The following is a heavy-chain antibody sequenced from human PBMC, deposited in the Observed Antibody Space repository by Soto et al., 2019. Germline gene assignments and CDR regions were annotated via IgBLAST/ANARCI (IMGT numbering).Heavy chain of an antibody. Sequence: SETLSLTCAVSGGSISSGGYSWSWIRQPPGKGLEWIGYMYHSGSTYYNPSLKSRVTISIDRSKNQFSLKLSSVTAADTAVYYCARHLSTTIAPLPFAYWGQGTLVTVSS. CDR2: MYHSGST. CDR3: ARHLSTTIAPLPFAY. J-gene: IGHJ4*02. CDR1: GGSISSGGYS. V-gene: IGHV4-30-2*01. D-gene: IGHD1-1*01.